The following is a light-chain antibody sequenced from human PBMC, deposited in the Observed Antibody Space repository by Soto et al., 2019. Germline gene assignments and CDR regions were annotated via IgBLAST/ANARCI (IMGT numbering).Light chain of an antibody. CDR2: GAS. CDR1: QSVSNNY. CDR3: QQVNVYPST. J-gene: IGKJ4*01. Sequence: EIVLTQSPGTLSLSPGERATLSCRASQSVSNNYLAWYQQKPGQAPRLLIYGASNRATGIPDRFSGSGSGTDCTLTISSLQPEDFATYYCQQVNVYPSTFGGGTKVDI. V-gene: IGKV3-20*01.